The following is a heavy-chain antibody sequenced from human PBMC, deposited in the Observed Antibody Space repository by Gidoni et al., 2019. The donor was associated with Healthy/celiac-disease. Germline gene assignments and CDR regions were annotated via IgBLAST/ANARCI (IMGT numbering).Heavy chain of an antibody. J-gene: IGHJ6*02. CDR1: GGSFSGYY. V-gene: IGHV4-34*01. Sequence: QSPLQQCGAAPVTHSETLSLTCAVSGGSFSGYYWSWSRPLPGQGREWIGEINHSGSTNNNPSLKSRVTISVDTSKNQFSLKLSSVTAADTAVYYCERGVVTREYYYYGMDVWGQGTTVTVSS. CDR3: ERGVVTREYYYYGMDV. D-gene: IGHD2-21*02. CDR2: INHSGST.